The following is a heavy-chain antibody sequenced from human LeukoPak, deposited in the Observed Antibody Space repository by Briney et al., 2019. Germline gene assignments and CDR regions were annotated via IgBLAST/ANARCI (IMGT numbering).Heavy chain of an antibody. J-gene: IGHJ4*02. CDR2: ISSSSSYI. D-gene: IGHD3-10*01. V-gene: IGHV3-21*01. Sequence: GGSLRLSCAASGFTFSSYSMNWVRQAPGEGLEWVSSISSSSSYIYYADSEKGRFTISRDNAKNSLYLQMNSLRAEDTAVYYCARGSPFTMVRGVIETDYWGQGTLVTVSS. CDR3: ARGSPFTMVRGVIETDY. CDR1: GFTFSSYS.